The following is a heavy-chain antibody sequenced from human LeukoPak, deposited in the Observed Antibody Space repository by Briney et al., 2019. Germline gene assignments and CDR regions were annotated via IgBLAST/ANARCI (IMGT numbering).Heavy chain of an antibody. CDR1: GFTFSSYA. Sequence: AGSLRLSCEASGFTFSSYAMHWVRQAPGKGLEWMAVISYDGSNKYYADSVQGRFAISRDNSKNTLFLQMNSLRAEDTAVYYCARGSYCSGGACYSNWFDPWGQGTLVTVSS. D-gene: IGHD2-15*01. CDR2: ISYDGSNK. V-gene: IGHV3-30*09. J-gene: IGHJ5*02. CDR3: ARGSYCSGGACYSNWFDP.